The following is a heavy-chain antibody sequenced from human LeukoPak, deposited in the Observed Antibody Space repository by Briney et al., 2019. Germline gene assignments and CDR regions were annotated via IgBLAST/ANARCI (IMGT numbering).Heavy chain of an antibody. CDR2: IYYSGST. Sequence: MPSETLSLTCTVSGGSISSSSYYWGWIRQPPGKGLEWIGSIYYSGSTYYNPSLKSRVTISVDTSKNQFSLKLSSVTAADTAVYYCASTKLGSRWGEVRNFDYWGQGTLVTVSS. CDR1: GGSISSSSYY. CDR3: ASTKLGSRWGEVRNFDY. D-gene: IGHD7-27*01. J-gene: IGHJ4*02. V-gene: IGHV4-39*01.